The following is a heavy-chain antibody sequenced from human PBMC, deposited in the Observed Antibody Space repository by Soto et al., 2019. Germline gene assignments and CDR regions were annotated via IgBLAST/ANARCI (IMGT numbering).Heavy chain of an antibody. CDR1: GFIFSDFY. CDR3: VRDRDRRWFDP. J-gene: IGHJ5*02. V-gene: IGHV3-11*01. D-gene: IGHD3-10*01. CDR2: ISSDGDST. Sequence: QLVESGGGLVKPGGSLRLSCAASGFIFSDFYMAWIRQAPGKGLEWVSYISSDGDSTYADSVKGRFTISRDNAKNSLYLQMNSLRGEDTAVYYCVRDRDRRWFDPWGQGTLVTVSS.